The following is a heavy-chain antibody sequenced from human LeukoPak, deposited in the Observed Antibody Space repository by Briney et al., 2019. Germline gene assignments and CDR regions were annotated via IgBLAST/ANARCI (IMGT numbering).Heavy chain of an antibody. CDR1: GGSISSSSYY. V-gene: IGHV4-39*01. CDR2: IYYSGST. D-gene: IGHD3/OR15-3a*01. CDR3: ARTYGDWFGVTTLYAFDI. Sequence: PSETLSLTCTVSGGSISSSSYYWDWIRQPPGKGLEWIGNIYYSGSTYFNPSLKSRVTISVDTSKNQFSLKLSSVTAADTAVYYCARTYGDWFGVTTLYAFDIWGQGTMVTVSS. J-gene: IGHJ3*02.